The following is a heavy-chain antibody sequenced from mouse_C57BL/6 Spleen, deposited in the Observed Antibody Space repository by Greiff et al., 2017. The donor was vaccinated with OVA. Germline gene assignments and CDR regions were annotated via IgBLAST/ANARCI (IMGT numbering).Heavy chain of an antibody. Sequence: QVHVKQPGTELVKPGASVKLSCKASGYTFTSYWMHWVKQRPGQGLEWIGNINPSNGGTNYNEKFKSKATLTVDKSSSTAYMQLSSLTSEDSAVYDCARDYYGSSYYWYFDVWGTGTTVTVSS. CDR1: GYTFTSYW. V-gene: IGHV1-53*01. J-gene: IGHJ1*03. CDR3: ARDYYGSSYYWYFDV. D-gene: IGHD1-1*01. CDR2: INPSNGGT.